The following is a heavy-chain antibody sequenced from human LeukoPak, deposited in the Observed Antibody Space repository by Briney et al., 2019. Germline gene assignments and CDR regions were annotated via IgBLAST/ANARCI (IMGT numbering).Heavy chain of an antibody. CDR1: GGSISSSSYY. CDR2: IYYSGST. Sequence: SGTLSLTCTVSGGSISSSSYYWGWIRQPPGKGLEWIGSIYYSGSTYYNPSLKSRVTISVDTSKNQFSLKLSSVTAADTAVYYCAVLSKSITIFGVVYADYWGQGTLVTVSS. J-gene: IGHJ4*02. CDR3: AVLSKSITIFGVVYADY. D-gene: IGHD3-3*01. V-gene: IGHV4-39*01.